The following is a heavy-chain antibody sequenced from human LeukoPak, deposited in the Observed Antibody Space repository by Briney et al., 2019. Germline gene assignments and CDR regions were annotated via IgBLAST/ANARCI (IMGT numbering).Heavy chain of an antibody. CDR2: IHYSGST. CDR3: ARVDLTMVRGSVFSIGYYYYYYMDV. V-gene: IGHV4-61*01. Sequence: KASETLSLTCTVSGASVNGASVTTYYWSWIRQPPGKGLEWIGYIHYSGSTSYNPSLKSRVTISGDTSKNQFSLELSSVTAADTAVYYCARVDLTMVRGSVFSIGYYYYYYMDVWGKGTTVTVSS. J-gene: IGHJ6*03. D-gene: IGHD3-10*01. CDR1: GASVNGASVTTYY.